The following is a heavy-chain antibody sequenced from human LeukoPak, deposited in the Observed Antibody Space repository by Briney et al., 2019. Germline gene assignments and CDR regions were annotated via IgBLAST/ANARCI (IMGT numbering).Heavy chain of an antibody. J-gene: IGHJ4*02. D-gene: IGHD5-12*01. CDR2: IKPDGTEE. CDR1: GFTFRSFW. V-gene: IGHV3-7*01. CDR3: ARLNSGYGYAFDY. Sequence: GGSLRLSCAASGFTFRSFWMSWVRQAPGKGLQWVANIKPDGTEEYYVDSVKGRFTISRDNAKNSLYLQMNSLRAEDTAVHYCARLNSGYGYAFDYWGQGTLVTVSS.